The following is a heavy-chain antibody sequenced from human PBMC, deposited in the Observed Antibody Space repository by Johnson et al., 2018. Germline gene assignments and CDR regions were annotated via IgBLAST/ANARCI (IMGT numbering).Heavy chain of an antibody. CDR1: GFTFDDYG. Sequence: VQLVQSGGGVVRPGGSLRLSCAASGFTFDDYGMSWVRQAPGKGLEWVSAINWNGGSTGYADSVNGRFTISRDNAKNSLYLQMNSLRAEDTALYHCARERGSGSNNRYFHPWGQGTLVTVPS. D-gene: IGHD1-26*01. CDR3: ARERGSGSNNRYFHP. V-gene: IGHV3-20*01. CDR2: INWNGGST. J-gene: IGHJ1*01.